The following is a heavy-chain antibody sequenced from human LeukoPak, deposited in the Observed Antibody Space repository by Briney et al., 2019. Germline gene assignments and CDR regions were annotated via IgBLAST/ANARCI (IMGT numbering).Heavy chain of an antibody. D-gene: IGHD3-16*01. CDR3: ARDALGGRTKFDS. J-gene: IGHJ4*01. Sequence: GGSLRLPCVASGFTFSSHWMHWVRQVPGKGLMWVSRINGDGSRIHYGDSVKGRFTISRDNAKSTLYLQMTSLRGDDTAIYFCARDALGGRTKFDSWGHGSLVTVSS. CDR2: INGDGSRI. CDR1: GFTFSSHW. V-gene: IGHV3-74*01.